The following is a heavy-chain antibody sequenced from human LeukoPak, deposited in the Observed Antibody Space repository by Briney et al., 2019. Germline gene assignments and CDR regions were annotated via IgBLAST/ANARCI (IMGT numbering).Heavy chain of an antibody. D-gene: IGHD6-19*01. J-gene: IGHJ4*02. CDR1: GFTFSSYA. V-gene: IGHV3-23*01. CDR3: AKEAGYSSGWLRGGYFDY. Sequence: GGSLRLSCAASGFTFSSYAMSWVRQAPGKGLEWVSAISGSGGSTYYADSVKGRFTISRDNSKNTLYPQMNSLRAEDTAVYYCAKEAGYSSGWLRGGYFDYWGQGTLVTVSS. CDR2: ISGSGGST.